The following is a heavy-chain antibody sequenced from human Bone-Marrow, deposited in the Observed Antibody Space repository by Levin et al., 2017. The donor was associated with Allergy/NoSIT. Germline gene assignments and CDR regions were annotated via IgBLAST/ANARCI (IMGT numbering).Heavy chain of an antibody. Sequence: QPGGSLRLSCTASEFIFRNYDVHWVRQAPGKGLEWVAAIWYDGSNEKYADSVKGRITISRDSSKNTVYLQMNSLRVEDTGIYYCARDFDFHDSSVYTPGDAFDIWGQGTLVTVSS. D-gene: IGHD3-22*01. V-gene: IGHV3-33*01. CDR3: ARDFDFHDSSVYTPGDAFDI. CDR2: IWYDGSNE. CDR1: EFIFRNYD. J-gene: IGHJ3*02.